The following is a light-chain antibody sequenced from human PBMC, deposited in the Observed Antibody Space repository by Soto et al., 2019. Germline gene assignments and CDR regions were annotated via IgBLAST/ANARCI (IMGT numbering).Light chain of an antibody. J-gene: IGLJ2*01. CDR2: DDG. V-gene: IGLV3-21*02. Sequence: SYELTQTPSVSVAPGQTAMITCSGNNIGSKSVHWYQQKPGQAPVLVVHDDGDRPSGIPERFSGSKSGDMATLTISRVEAGDEADYYCQVWDGSSEHVVFGGGTKLTVL. CDR1: NIGSKS. CDR3: QVWDGSSEHVV.